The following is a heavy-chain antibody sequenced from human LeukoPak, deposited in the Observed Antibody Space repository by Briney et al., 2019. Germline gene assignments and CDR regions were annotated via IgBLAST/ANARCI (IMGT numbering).Heavy chain of an antibody. J-gene: IGHJ6*03. D-gene: IGHD1-26*01. CDR2: INPNSGGT. CDR3: ARLVGATTANYYYYYMDV. Sequence: ASVKVSCKASGYTFTGYYMHWVRQAPGQGLEWMGRINPNSGGTNYAQKFQGRVTVTRDTSISTAYMELSRLRSDDTAVYYCARLVGATTANYYYYYMDVWGKGTTVTVSS. V-gene: IGHV1-2*06. CDR1: GYTFTGYY.